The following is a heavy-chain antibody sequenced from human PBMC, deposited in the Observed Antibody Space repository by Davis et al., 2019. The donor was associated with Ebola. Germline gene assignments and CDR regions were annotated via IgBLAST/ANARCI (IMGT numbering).Heavy chain of an antibody. CDR3: VRGWGRTGMGV. D-gene: IGHD1-26*01. J-gene: IGHJ6*02. Sequence: HSQILSLTCDTSGDTVSSIDGAWNWIRQSPSRGLEWLGRTYYSSKWFNDYAVSVKSRITINPDTSKNQFSLQLSSVTPEDTAVYYCVRGWGRTGMGVWGQGTTVTVSS. CDR2: TYYSSKWFN. CDR1: GDTVSSIDGA. V-gene: IGHV6-1*01.